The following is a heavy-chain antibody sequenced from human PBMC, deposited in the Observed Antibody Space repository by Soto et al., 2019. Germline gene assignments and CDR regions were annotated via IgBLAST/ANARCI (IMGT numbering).Heavy chain of an antibody. D-gene: IGHD6-19*01. Sequence: ASVKVSCKXSGYTFTGYYMHWVRQAPGQGLEWMGWINPNSGGTNYAQKFQGRVTMTRDTSISTAYMELSRLRSDDTAVYYCARVDSSGWYIRFDPWGQGALVTVSS. J-gene: IGHJ5*02. CDR3: ARVDSSGWYIRFDP. CDR2: INPNSGGT. V-gene: IGHV1-2*02. CDR1: GYTFTGYY.